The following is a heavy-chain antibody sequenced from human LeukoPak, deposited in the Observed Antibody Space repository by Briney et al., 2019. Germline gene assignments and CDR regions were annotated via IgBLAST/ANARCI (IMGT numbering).Heavy chain of an antibody. D-gene: IGHD6-19*01. CDR3: ARGVGYGSRNWFDP. J-gene: IGHJ5*02. V-gene: IGHV4-59*01. CDR2: IYYSGTT. Sequence: SETLSLTCNVSNCSITSYYGAWIRQPPGKGLEWIGDIYYSGTTNYNPSLKSRVTISVDTSKNQFSLKLSSVTAADTAVHYCARGVGYGSRNWFDPWGQGTLVTVSS. CDR1: NCSITSYY.